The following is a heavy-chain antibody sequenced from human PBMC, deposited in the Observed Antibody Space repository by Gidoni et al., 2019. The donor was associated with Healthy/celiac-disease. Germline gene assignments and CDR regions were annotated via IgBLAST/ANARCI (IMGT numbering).Heavy chain of an antibody. CDR2: IYYSGST. D-gene: IGHD3-9*01. CDR1: GVSISSYY. Sequence: QVQLQESGPGLVKPSETLSLTCTVSGVSISSYYWSWIRQPPGKGLEWIGYIYYSGSTNYNPSLKSRVTISVDTSKNQFSLKLSSVTAADTAVYYCARVRALNGYYIDYWGQGTLVTVSS. V-gene: IGHV4-59*01. CDR3: ARVRALNGYYIDY. J-gene: IGHJ4*02.